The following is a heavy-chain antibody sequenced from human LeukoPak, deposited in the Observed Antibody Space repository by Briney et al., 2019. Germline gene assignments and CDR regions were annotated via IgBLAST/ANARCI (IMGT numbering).Heavy chain of an antibody. CDR1: GGTFSSYA. Sequence: SVKVSCKASGGTFSSYAISWVRQAPGQGLEWMGRIIPILGIANYAQKFQGRATITADKSTSTAYMELSSLRSEDTAVYYCAHSRVGGSSDWFDPWGQGTLVTVSS. D-gene: IGHD6-6*01. CDR2: IIPILGIA. CDR3: AHSRVGGSSDWFDP. J-gene: IGHJ5*02. V-gene: IGHV1-69*04.